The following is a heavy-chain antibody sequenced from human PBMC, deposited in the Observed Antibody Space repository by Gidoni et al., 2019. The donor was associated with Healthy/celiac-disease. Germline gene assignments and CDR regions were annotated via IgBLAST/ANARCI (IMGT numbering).Heavy chain of an antibody. CDR1: GFTFSSYS. Sequence: EVQLVESGGGLVKPGGSLRLSCAASGFTFSSYSMNGVRQAPGKGLEWVSSMSSSSSYIYYAESVKGRFTISRDNAKNSLYLQMNSLRAEDTAVYYCARDPPRRSTPRPVDYWGQGTLVTVSS. V-gene: IGHV3-21*01. CDR2: MSSSSSYI. J-gene: IGHJ4*02. CDR3: ARDPPRRSTPRPVDY. D-gene: IGHD4-17*01.